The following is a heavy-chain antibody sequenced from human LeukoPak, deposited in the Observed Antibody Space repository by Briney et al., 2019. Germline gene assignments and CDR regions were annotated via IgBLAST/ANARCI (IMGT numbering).Heavy chain of an antibody. Sequence: ASVKVSCKASGYTFTSYYMLWVRQAPGQGLEWMGIINPSGGSTSYAQKFQGRVTMTRDTSTSTVYMELSSLRSEDTAVYYCASKYYDSWVPDYWGQGTLVTVSS. V-gene: IGHV1-46*01. CDR1: GYTFTSYY. CDR3: ASKYYDSWVPDY. J-gene: IGHJ4*02. D-gene: IGHD3-22*01. CDR2: INPSGGST.